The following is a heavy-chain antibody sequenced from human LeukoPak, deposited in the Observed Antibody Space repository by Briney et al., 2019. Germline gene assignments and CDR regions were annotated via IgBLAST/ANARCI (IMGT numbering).Heavy chain of an antibody. J-gene: IGHJ4*02. CDR1: GFSFSTYD. Sequence: GGSLRLSCAASGFSFSTYDMSWARLPPGKGLEWVSSISGSDVTTNYADSVKGRFTISRDNSKNMLYLQMNSLRAEDTALCYCVQGNALDYWGQGTLVTVSS. V-gene: IGHV3-23*01. CDR2: ISGSDVTT. CDR3: VQGNALDY. D-gene: IGHD3-10*01.